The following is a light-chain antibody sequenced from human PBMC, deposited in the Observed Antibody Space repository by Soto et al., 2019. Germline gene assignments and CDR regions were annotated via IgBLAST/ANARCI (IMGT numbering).Light chain of an antibody. Sequence: DIQMTQSPSSLSASVGDRVSITCRASQNIDSYLNWYQQKPGKAPNLLIYVASTLESGVPSRFSGSGSGTDFTLTISGLHREDFATYYCQQGFSTPYTVGQGTKVDIK. J-gene: IGKJ2*01. CDR1: QNIDSY. CDR3: QQGFSTPYT. CDR2: VAS. V-gene: IGKV1-39*01.